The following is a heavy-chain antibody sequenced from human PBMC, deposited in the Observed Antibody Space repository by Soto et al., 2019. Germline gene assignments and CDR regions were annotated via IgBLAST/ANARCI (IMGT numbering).Heavy chain of an antibody. V-gene: IGHV1-18*01. D-gene: IGHD4-17*01. CDR3: ARAYGEPPDAFDL. J-gene: IGHJ3*01. CDR2: ISAYNGNT. CDR1: GYTFKTYG. Sequence: QLVQSGSEVKKPGASVKVSCKASGYTFKTYGITWVRQAPGQGLEWVGWISAYNGNTHHAQKVQGRVTLTTDTXTSTAYLALNSVRSDDTAMYYCARAYGEPPDAFDLWGQGTMVTVSS.